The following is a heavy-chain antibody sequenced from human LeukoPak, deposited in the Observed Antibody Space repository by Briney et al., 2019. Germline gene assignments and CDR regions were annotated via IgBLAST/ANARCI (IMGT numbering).Heavy chain of an antibody. CDR1: GFTFSNTA. Sequence: GGSLRLSCAASGFTFSNTAMSWVRQAPGKGLEWLSIISGSGLNAYYADSVKGRFTISRDNAKNSLYLQMNSLRAEDTAVYYCARDCDGGSCYLDYWGQGTLVTVSS. D-gene: IGHD2-15*01. CDR2: ISGSGLNA. V-gene: IGHV3-23*01. J-gene: IGHJ4*02. CDR3: ARDCDGGSCYLDY.